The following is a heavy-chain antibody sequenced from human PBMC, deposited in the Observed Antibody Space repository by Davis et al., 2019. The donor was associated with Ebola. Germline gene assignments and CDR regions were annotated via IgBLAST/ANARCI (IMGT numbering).Heavy chain of an antibody. CDR3: ARAPPGSNWNYGGNRFDP. D-gene: IGHD1-7*01. CDR2: MNPYSGNA. Sequence: ASVKVSCKASGYTFTSYDINWVRQATGQGLEWMGWMNPYSGNAGYAQKFTGRVTMTRTTSISTAYMELSSLRSEDTAVYYCARAPPGSNWNYGGNRFDPWGQGTLVTVSS. CDR1: GYTFTSYD. V-gene: IGHV1-8*01. J-gene: IGHJ5*02.